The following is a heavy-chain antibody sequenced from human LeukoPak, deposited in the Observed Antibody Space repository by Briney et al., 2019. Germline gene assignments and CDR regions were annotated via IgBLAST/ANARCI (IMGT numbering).Heavy chain of an antibody. Sequence: SVKVSCKASGGTFNSYAISWGRQAPGQGVEWVGRIIPIFGTANYAHKYQGRVTITTDESTSTAYMELSSLRSEDTAVYYCARGANCNYVLAYWGQGTLVTVSS. CDR1: GGTFNSYA. V-gene: IGHV1-69*05. CDR3: ARGANCNYVLAY. D-gene: IGHD1-7*01. J-gene: IGHJ4*02. CDR2: IIPIFGTA.